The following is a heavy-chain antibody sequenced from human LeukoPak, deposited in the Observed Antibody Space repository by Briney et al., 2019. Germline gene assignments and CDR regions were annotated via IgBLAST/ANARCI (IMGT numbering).Heavy chain of an antibody. CDR1: GGSISTSAYY. D-gene: IGHD6-6*01. V-gene: IGHV4-39*07. J-gene: IGHJ6*02. Sequence: SETLSLTCIVSGGSISTSAYYWGWIRQPPGEGLQWIGSIYYSGNTYYNSSLKCRVTISVDTSKNQFSLKLSSVTAADTAVYYCARDRGSSSSYYYYGMDVWGQGTTVTVSS. CDR2: IYYSGNT. CDR3: ARDRGSSSSYYYYGMDV.